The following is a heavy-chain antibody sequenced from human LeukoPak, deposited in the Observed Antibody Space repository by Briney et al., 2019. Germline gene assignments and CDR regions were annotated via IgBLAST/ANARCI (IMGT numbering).Heavy chain of an antibody. J-gene: IGHJ4*02. D-gene: IGHD5-12*01. CDR1: GFTFSTYA. CDR2: ISASGDAT. CDR3: GKGRNSGYDYEDY. Sequence: PGGSLRLSCAASGFTFSTYALSWVRQAPGKGLEWVSAISASGDATYYADSVRGRFTISRDDSKNTLYLQMDSLRAGDTAKYYCGKGRNSGYDYEDYWGQGTLVTVSS. V-gene: IGHV3-23*01.